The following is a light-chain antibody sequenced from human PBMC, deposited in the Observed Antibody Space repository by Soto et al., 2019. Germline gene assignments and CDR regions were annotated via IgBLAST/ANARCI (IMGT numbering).Light chain of an antibody. Sequence: EIVMTQSPATLSASPGERATLSCTASQSVSSNLAWYQQKPGQAPRLLIYGASTRATGIPARFSGSGSATDFTPTISSLESEDFAVYYCQEDNNWPPMNTFGQGAKLEIK. J-gene: IGKJ2*01. CDR3: QEDNNWPPMNT. CDR2: GAS. CDR1: QSVSSN. V-gene: IGKV3-15*01.